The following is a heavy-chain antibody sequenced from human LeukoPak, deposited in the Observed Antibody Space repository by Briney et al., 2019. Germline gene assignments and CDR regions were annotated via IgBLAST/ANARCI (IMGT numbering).Heavy chain of an antibody. J-gene: IGHJ4*02. D-gene: IGHD3-16*01. CDR3: ARGVENRAANTLAY. Sequence: GGSLRLSPAVWGHFVKTYDMPWARQAPGKGLEWVSVLYSDGNTKYADSVQGRFTNSTDNSKNTLYLQMNSLSPDDTAIYYCARGVENRAANTLAYWGQGTLVTVSS. CDR1: GHFVKTYD. V-gene: IGHV3-53*01. CDR2: LYSDGNT.